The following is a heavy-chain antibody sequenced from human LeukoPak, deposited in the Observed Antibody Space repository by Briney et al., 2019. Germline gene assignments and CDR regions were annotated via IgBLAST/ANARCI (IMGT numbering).Heavy chain of an antibody. V-gene: IGHV3-23*01. CDR3: AKDPFGGNSVDY. CDR1: GFTFSSYS. Sequence: GGSLRLSCAASGFTFSSYSMSWVRQAPGKGLEWVSAISGSGGSTYYADSVKGRFTISRDNSKNTLYLQMNSLRAEDTAVYYCAKDPFGGNSVDYWGQGTLVTVSS. D-gene: IGHD4-23*01. J-gene: IGHJ4*02. CDR2: ISGSGGST.